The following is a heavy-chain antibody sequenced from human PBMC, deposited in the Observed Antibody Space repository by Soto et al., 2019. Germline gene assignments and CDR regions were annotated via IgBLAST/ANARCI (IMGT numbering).Heavy chain of an antibody. CDR3: AKMSEVWSGSTTYHLDD. CDR2: ISGSGSST. V-gene: IGHV3-23*01. Sequence: GGSLRLSCAASGFTFSSCAMSWVRQAPGKGLEWVSVISGSGSSTYYADSVKGRFTISRDNSKKTLYVQMNSLRAEDTAVYYCAKMSEVWSGSTTYHLDDWGQGTKVTAS. CDR1: GFTFSSCA. J-gene: IGHJ4*02. D-gene: IGHD3-3*01.